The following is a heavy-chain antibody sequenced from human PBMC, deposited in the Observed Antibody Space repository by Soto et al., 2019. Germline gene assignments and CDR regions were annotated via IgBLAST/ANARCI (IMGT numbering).Heavy chain of an antibody. Sequence: QVQLVESGGGVVQPGRSLRLSCAASGFIFNEYGMHWVRQAPGKGLEWVAVIWYDGSNKYYADSVKGRFTFSRDNSKNTMSIQMNSLRVEDTAVYYCARWGCSGSNCNLNQRSFALWGQGTLVTVSS. V-gene: IGHV3-33*03. CDR3: ARWGCSGSNCNLNQRSFAL. J-gene: IGHJ4*02. CDR2: IWYDGSNK. D-gene: IGHD2-15*01. CDR1: GFIFNEYG.